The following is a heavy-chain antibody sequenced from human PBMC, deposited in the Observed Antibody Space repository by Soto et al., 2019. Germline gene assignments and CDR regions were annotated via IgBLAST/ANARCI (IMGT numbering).Heavy chain of an antibody. CDR3: ARDAAYSSSRDYYYYHGMDV. Sequence: GASVKVSCKASGYTFTNYGISWVRQAPGQGLEWMGWINVYNGNTKYAQKVQGRVTMTTDTSTSTAYMELRSLRSDDTAVYYCARDAAYSSSRDYYYYHGMDVWGQGTTVTVSS. V-gene: IGHV1-18*01. D-gene: IGHD6-13*01. J-gene: IGHJ6*02. CDR1: GYTFTNYG. CDR2: INVYNGNT.